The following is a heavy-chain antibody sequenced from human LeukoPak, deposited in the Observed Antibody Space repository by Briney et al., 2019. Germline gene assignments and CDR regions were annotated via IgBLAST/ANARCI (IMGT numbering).Heavy chain of an antibody. CDR1: GFTFSDYY. D-gene: IGHD6-13*01. Sequence: PGGSLRLSCAASGFTFSDYYMSWIRQAPGKGLECVSYISSSGSTIYYADSVKGRFTISRDNAKNSLYLQMNSLRAEDTAVYYCARVGPDIAADGSHPDYWGQGTLVTVSS. CDR3: ARVGPDIAADGSHPDY. V-gene: IGHV3-11*04. J-gene: IGHJ4*02. CDR2: ISSSGSTI.